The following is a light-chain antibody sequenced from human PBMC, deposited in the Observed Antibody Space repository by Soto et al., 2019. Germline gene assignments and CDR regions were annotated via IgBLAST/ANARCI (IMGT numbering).Light chain of an antibody. V-gene: IGKV3-20*01. Sequence: EIVLTQSPGTLSLSPGERATLSCRASQSLSTNSLAWYQQKPGQTPRLLIYAASTRDTDIPDRFNGSGSGTDFALPISRLVPEDFALYYCQQYDASPLTCGPGTKVDVK. CDR1: QSLSTNS. CDR2: AAS. CDR3: QQYDASPLT. J-gene: IGKJ3*01.